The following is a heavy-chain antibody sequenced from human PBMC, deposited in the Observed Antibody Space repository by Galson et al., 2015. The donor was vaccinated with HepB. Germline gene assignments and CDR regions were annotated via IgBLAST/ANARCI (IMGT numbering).Heavy chain of an antibody. Sequence: SLRLSCAASGFAFNIYTMHWVRQAPGKGLDWVAVISYDGYYKFYAESVKGRFTISRDNSKDTLYLEMDSLRPDDTALHYGARPLAGLPADGHFYDSWGQGTFVTVSS. CDR1: GFAFNIYT. CDR2: ISYDGYYK. J-gene: IGHJ4*02. CDR3: ARPLAGLPADGHFYDS. V-gene: IGHV3-30-3*01. D-gene: IGHD6-13*01.